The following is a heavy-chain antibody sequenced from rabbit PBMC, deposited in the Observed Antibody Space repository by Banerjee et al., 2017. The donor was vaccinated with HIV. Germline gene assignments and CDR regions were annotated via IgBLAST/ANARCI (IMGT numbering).Heavy chain of an antibody. CDR3: ARPYASSSGYPYYFNL. V-gene: IGHV1S45*01. CDR2: IYAGSSGST. D-gene: IGHD1-1*01. J-gene: IGHJ4*01. Sequence: QEQLEESGGDLVKPEGSLTLTCTASGFSFSSSYWICWVRQAPGKGLEWIACIYAGSSGSTYYASWAKGRFTISKTSSTTVTLQMTSLTAADTATYFCARPYASSSGYPYYFNLWGQGTLVTVS. CDR1: GFSFSSSYW.